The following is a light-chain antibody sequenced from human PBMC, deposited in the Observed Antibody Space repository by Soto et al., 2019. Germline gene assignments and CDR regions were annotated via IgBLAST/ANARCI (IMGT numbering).Light chain of an antibody. V-gene: IGKV4-1*01. J-gene: IGKJ4*01. CDR3: HQYYRSPLT. Sequence: DVVMTQSPDSLAVSLGERATINCKSSQNILYTLNNRNYLSWYQKKPGQPPKLLIYWASTRESGVPDRFSGSGSETNFTLTISSLQAEDVAVYYCHQYYRSPLTFGGGTRVEIK. CDR2: WAS. CDR1: QNILYTLNNRNY.